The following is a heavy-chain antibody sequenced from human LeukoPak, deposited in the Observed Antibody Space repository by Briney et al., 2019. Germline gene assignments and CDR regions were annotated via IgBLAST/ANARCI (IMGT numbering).Heavy chain of an antibody. CDR2: IYYSGST. CDR1: GGSINTYY. D-gene: IGHD3-10*01. J-gene: IGHJ5*02. Sequence: SETLSLTCTVSGGSINTYYWSWIRQPPGKGLEWIGYIYYSGSTSYNPSLKSRVTISVDTSKNQFSLKMSSVTAADTAVYYCVRTYGSGSYRDWFDPWGQGTLVTVSS. CDR3: VRTYGSGSYRDWFDP. V-gene: IGHV4-59*12.